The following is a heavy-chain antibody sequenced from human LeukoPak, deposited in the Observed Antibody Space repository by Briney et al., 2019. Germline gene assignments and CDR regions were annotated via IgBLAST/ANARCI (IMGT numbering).Heavy chain of an antibody. J-gene: IGHJ4*02. Sequence: PGRSLRLSCAASGFTFSSYGMHWVRQAPGKGLEWLAVIWYDGSNKYYADSVKGRFTISRDNSKNTLYLQMNSLRAEDTAVYYCARGEGYFDYWGQGTLVTVSS. CDR3: ARGEGYFDY. CDR2: IWYDGSNK. CDR1: GFTFSSYG. V-gene: IGHV3-33*01.